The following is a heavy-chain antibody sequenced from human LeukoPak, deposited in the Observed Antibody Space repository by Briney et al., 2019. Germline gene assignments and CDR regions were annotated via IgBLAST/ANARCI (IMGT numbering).Heavy chain of an antibody. CDR1: GFTFGDYA. V-gene: IGHV3-49*04. CDR2: IRSKAYGGTT. D-gene: IGHD3-3*01. J-gene: IGHJ4*02. CDR3: TTGTPFWSGYYEEGWGYFDY. Sequence: GGSLRLSCTASGFTFGDYAMSWVRQAPGKGLEWVGFIRSKAYGGTTEYAASVKGRFTISRDDSKSIAYLQMNSLKTEDTAVYCCTTGTPFWSGYYEEGWGYFDYWGQGTLVTVSS.